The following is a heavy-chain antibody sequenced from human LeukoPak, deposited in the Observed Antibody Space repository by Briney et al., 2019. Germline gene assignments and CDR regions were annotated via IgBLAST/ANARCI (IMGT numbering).Heavy chain of an antibody. CDR3: ARYIYGDYFDY. D-gene: IGHD4-17*01. Sequence: SETLSLTCTVSGGSISSGGYYWSWIRQHPGKGLEWIGYIYYSGSTYYNPSLKSRVTISVDTSKNQFSLKLSSVTAADTAVCYCARYIYGDYFDYWGQGTLVTVSS. V-gene: IGHV4-31*03. J-gene: IGHJ4*02. CDR2: IYYSGST. CDR1: GGSISSGGYY.